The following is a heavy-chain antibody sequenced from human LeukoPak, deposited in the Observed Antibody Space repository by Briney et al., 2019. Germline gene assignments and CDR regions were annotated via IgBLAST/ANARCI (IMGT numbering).Heavy chain of an antibody. V-gene: IGHV1-69*13. CDR1: GGTFSSYA. Sequence: SVKVSCKASGGTFSSYAISRVRQAPGQGLEWMGGIIPIFGTANYAQKFQGRVTITADESTSTAYMELSSLRSEDTAVYYCASSLVERYYYDSSGYCAYWGQGTLVTVSS. CDR3: ASSLVERYYYDSSGYCAY. CDR2: IIPIFGTA. D-gene: IGHD3-22*01. J-gene: IGHJ4*02.